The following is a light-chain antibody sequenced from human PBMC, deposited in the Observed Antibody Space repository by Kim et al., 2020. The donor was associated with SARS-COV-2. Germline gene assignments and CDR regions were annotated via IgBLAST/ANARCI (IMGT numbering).Light chain of an antibody. CDR1: QGVSSSY. V-gene: IGKV3D-7*01. Sequence: PGERVTLSCRASQGVSSSYLTWYQQKPGQAPRLLIYGASTRATGIPARFSGSGSGTDFTLTISSLQPEDFAVYYCQQDYNPFAFGPGTKVDIK. J-gene: IGKJ3*01. CDR3: QQDYNPFA. CDR2: GAS.